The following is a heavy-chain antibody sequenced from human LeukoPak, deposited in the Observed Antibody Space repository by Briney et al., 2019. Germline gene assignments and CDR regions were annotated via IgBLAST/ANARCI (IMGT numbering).Heavy chain of an antibody. J-gene: IGHJ5*02. CDR3: ARDQEGPWSDP. V-gene: IGHV4-4*07. Sequence: SETLSLTCTVSGGSMNSYYWSWIRQPAGKGLEWIGRIYSSGSTNYNPSLKSRVTMSVDTSKNQFSLKLTSVTAADTAVYYCARDQEGPWSDPWGQGTLVIVSS. CDR2: IYSSGST. CDR1: GGSMNSYY.